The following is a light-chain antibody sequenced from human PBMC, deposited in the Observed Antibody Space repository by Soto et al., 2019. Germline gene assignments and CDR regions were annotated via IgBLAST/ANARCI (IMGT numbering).Light chain of an antibody. V-gene: IGKV3-15*01. CDR2: GAS. CDR3: QQYNNWPAGT. J-gene: IGKJ1*01. CDR1: QSVSSN. Sequence: EIVMTQSPATLSVSPGERATLSCRASQSVSSNLAWYQQKPGQAPRLLIYGASTRATGIPARFSDSGSGTEFTLTISSLQSEDFAVYYCQQYNNWPAGTFGQGTKVEIK.